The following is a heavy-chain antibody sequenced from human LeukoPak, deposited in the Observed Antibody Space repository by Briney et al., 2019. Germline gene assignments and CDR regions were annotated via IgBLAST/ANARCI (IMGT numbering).Heavy chain of an antibody. CDR3: ARALMTLVRGVPRTTWFDP. CDR2: INESGAT. V-gene: IGHV4-34*01. Sequence: SETLSLTCAVFGGSFSGYYWTWVRQAPGKGLEWIGEINESGATNYNPSLDNRVTISVDRSKNQFSLKVTSLTAADTAVFYCARALMTLVRGVPRTTWFDPWGPGTLVTVSS. J-gene: IGHJ5*02. D-gene: IGHD3-10*01. CDR1: GGSFSGYY.